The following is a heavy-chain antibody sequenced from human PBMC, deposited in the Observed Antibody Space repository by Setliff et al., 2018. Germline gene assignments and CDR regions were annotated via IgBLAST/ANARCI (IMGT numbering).Heavy chain of an antibody. CDR1: GYTFTSYY. J-gene: IGHJ4*02. Sequence: SVKVSCKASGYTFTSYYMHWVRQAPGQGLEWMGIINPSGGSTSYAQKFQGRVTMTRDTSTSTVYMELSSLRSEDTAVYYCARDMRDSSHYSNYYFDYWGQGTLVTVSS. D-gene: IGHD6-13*01. V-gene: IGHV1-46*01. CDR3: ARDMRDSSHYSNYYFDY. CDR2: INPSGGST.